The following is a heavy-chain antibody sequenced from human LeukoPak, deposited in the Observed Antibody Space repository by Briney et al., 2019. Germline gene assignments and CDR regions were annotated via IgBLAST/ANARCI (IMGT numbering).Heavy chain of an antibody. Sequence: GASVKVSCKASGYTFTSYGISWVRQALGQGLEWMGWFSAYNGNTHYAQKLQGRVTMTTDTSTSTVYMELRSLRSDDTAVYYCARGLRRMATIIPGFDYWGQGTLVTVSS. CDR3: ARGLRRMATIIPGFDY. V-gene: IGHV1-18*01. CDR2: FSAYNGNT. D-gene: IGHD5-24*01. J-gene: IGHJ4*02. CDR1: GYTFTSYG.